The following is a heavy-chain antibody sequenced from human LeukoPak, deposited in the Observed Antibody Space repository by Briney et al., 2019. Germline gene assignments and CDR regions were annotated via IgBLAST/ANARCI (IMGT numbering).Heavy chain of an antibody. CDR3: ARNLYDSSGSMGIYTFDY. D-gene: IGHD3-22*01. Sequence: PSETLSLTCTVSGGSIGSYYWSWIRQPPGKGLEWIGYIYYSGSTNCNPSLKSRVTISVDTSKNQFSLKLSSVTAADTAVYYCARNLYDSSGSMGIYTFDYWGQGTLVIVSS. CDR2: IYYSGST. J-gene: IGHJ4*02. V-gene: IGHV4-59*01. CDR1: GGSIGSYY.